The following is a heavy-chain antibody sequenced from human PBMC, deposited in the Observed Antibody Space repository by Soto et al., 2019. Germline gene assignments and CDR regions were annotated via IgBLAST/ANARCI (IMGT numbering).Heavy chain of an antibody. V-gene: IGHV4-34*01. CDR1: GVSCSDYC. D-gene: IGHD3-3*01. J-gene: IGHJ6*02. CDR2: INHSGST. CDR3: ARGTRYDFWSGYYSLNRYYYYGMDV. Sequence: PSETLALTSAVYGVSCSDYCCRCIRQPTGKGREWIGEINHSGSTNYNPSLKSRVTISVDTSKNQFSLKLSSVTAADTAVYYCARGTRYDFWSGYYSLNRYYYYGMDVWGQGTTVTISS.